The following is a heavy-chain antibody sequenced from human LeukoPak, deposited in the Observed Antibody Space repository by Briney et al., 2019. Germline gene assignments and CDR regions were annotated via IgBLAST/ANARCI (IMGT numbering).Heavy chain of an antibody. CDR2: IYYSGST. Sequence: KPSETLSLTCTVSGGSISSSSYYWGWIRQPPGKGLEWIGSIYYSGSTYYNPSLKSRVTISVDTSKNQFSLKLSSVTAADTAVYYCARRDSSSWFLDYWGQGTLVTVSS. J-gene: IGHJ4*02. V-gene: IGHV4-39*01. D-gene: IGHD6-13*01. CDR1: GGSISSSSYY. CDR3: ARRDSSSWFLDY.